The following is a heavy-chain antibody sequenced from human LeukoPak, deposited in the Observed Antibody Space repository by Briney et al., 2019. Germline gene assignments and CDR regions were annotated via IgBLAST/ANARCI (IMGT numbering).Heavy chain of an antibody. CDR3: AKDILRRSFDY. Sequence: GGSLRLSCAASGFTFSSNAMSWVRQAPGKGLEWVSGIGGDSRTHYADSVEGRFTISRDTSKNMLYLQMNNLRAEDTAVYYCAKDILRRSFDYWGQGTLVTVSS. J-gene: IGHJ4*02. D-gene: IGHD4-23*01. V-gene: IGHV3-23*01. CDR2: IGGDSRT. CDR1: GFTFSSNA.